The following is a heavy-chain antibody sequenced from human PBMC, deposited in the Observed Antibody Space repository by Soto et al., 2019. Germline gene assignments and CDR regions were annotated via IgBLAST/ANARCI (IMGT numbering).Heavy chain of an antibody. J-gene: IGHJ5*01. Sequence: SETLSLTCTVSGGSISSYYWSWIRQPAGKGLEWIGRISTSGSTNYNPSLKSRVTMSVDTSKNQFSLKLSSVTAADTAVYYCARSLGTTGSFNWFDYWGQGTLVTVSS. CDR1: GGSISSYY. CDR2: ISTSGST. V-gene: IGHV4-4*07. D-gene: IGHD1-7*01. CDR3: ARSLGTTGSFNWFDY.